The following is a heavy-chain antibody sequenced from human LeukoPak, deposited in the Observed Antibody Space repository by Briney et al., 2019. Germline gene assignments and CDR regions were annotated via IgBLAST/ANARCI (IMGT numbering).Heavy chain of an antibody. V-gene: IGHV5-51*01. CDR1: GYSFTSYW. CDR3: ARVHDFWSGYPNAFDI. Sequence: GESLKISCKGSGYSFTSYWIGWVRQMPGKGLEWMGIIYPGDSDTRYSPSFQGQVTIPADKSISTAYLQWSSLKASDTAMYYCARVHDFWSGYPNAFDIWGQGTMVTVSS. CDR2: IYPGDSDT. J-gene: IGHJ3*02. D-gene: IGHD3-3*01.